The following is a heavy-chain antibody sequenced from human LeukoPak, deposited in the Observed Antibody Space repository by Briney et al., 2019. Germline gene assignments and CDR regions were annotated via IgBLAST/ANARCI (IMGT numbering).Heavy chain of an antibody. D-gene: IGHD5-24*01. CDR3: ARLPMATTREGVDY. CDR1: GASISGSGYY. V-gene: IGHV4-39*07. Sequence: PSETLSLTCAVSGASISGSGYYWGWIRQPPGMELQWIGNIYHTGSTYYNASLQSRVTISVDTSKNQFSLKLSSVTAADTAVYYCARLPMATTREGVDYWGQGTLVTVSS. J-gene: IGHJ4*02. CDR2: IYHTGST.